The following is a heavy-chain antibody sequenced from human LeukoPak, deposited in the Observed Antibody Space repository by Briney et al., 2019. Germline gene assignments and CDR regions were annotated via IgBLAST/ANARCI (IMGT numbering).Heavy chain of an antibody. CDR1: GFIVSNNY. D-gene: IGHD3-10*01. J-gene: IGHJ4*02. V-gene: IGHV3-53*01. Sequence: GGSLRLSCAASGFIVSNNYMSWVRQAPGKGLEWVSVISADSATTFYADSVKGRFTISRDNAKNTVFLQMSSLRAEDTALYYCARKSASGNYPLDYWGQGTLVTVSS. CDR3: ARKSASGNYPLDY. CDR2: ISADSATT.